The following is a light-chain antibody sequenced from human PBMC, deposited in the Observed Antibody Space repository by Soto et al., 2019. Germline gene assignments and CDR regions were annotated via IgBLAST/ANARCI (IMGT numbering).Light chain of an antibody. Sequence: DIVMTQSPDSLAVSLGERATINCKSSQSVLYSSNNKNDLAWYQQKPGQPPKLLIYWASTRESGVPDRFSGSGSGTDFTLTISSLQAEDVAVYYCQQYYGTLYTFGQGTKLEIK. CDR1: QSVLYSSNNKND. CDR2: WAS. V-gene: IGKV4-1*01. J-gene: IGKJ2*01. CDR3: QQYYGTLYT.